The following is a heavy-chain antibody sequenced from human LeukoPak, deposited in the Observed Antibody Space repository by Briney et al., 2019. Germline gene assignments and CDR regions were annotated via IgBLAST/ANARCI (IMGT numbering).Heavy chain of an antibody. D-gene: IGHD3-10*01. Sequence: GGSLRLSCAASGFTFSSYEMNWVRQAPGKGLEWVSSISSSSSYIYYADSVKGRFTISRDNAKNSLYLQMNSLRAEDTAVYYCARDYLFTMVRGVITYYYYMDVWGKGTTVTVSS. CDR2: ISSSSSYI. CDR3: ARDYLFTMVRGVITYYYYMDV. J-gene: IGHJ6*03. V-gene: IGHV3-21*01. CDR1: GFTFSSYE.